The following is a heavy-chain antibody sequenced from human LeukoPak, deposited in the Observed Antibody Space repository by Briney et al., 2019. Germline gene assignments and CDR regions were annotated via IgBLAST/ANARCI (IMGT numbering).Heavy chain of an antibody. CDR1: GFTFNNYI. J-gene: IGHJ4*02. CDR2: IKQDGSEK. CDR3: ARGVTKWFGESVLLDY. D-gene: IGHD3-10*01. V-gene: IGHV3-7*01. Sequence: GGSLRLSCAASGFTFNNYIMNWVRQAPGKGLEWVANIKQDGSEKYYVDSVKGRFTISRDNAKNSLYLQMNSLRAEDTAVYYCARGVTKWFGESVLLDYWGQGTLVTVSS.